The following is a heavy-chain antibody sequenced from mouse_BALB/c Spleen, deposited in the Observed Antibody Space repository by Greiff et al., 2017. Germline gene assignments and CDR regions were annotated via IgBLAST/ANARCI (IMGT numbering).Heavy chain of an antibody. Sequence: EVKLMESGGGLVKPGGSLKLSCAASGFTFSSYAMSWVRQTPEKRLEWVASISSGGSTYYPDSVKGRFTISRDNARNILYLQMSSLRSEDTAMYYCVREGYGYSYWGQEALVTVSA. CDR2: ISSGGST. J-gene: IGHJ3*01. CDR3: VREGYGYSY. V-gene: IGHV5-6-5*01. D-gene: IGHD1-2*01. CDR1: GFTFSSYA.